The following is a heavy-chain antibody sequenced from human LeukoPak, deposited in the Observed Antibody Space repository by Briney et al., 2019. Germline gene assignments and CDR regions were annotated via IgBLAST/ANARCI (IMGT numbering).Heavy chain of an antibody. CDR2: ISGSGGST. CDR3: AKRGRVLRFLEWLLSFDY. D-gene: IGHD3-3*01. Sequence: GGSLRLSCAASGFTFSSYAMSWVRQAPEKGLEWVSAISGSGGSTHYADSVKGRFTISRDNSKNTLYLQMNSLRAEDTAVYYCAKRGRVLRFLEWLLSFDYWGQGTLVTVSS. V-gene: IGHV3-23*01. J-gene: IGHJ4*02. CDR1: GFTFSSYA.